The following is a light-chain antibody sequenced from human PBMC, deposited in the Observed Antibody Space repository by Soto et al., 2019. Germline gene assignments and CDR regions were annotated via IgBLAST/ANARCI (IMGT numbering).Light chain of an antibody. V-gene: IGKV4-1*01. CDR2: WAS. Sequence: DILMTQSPASLAVSLGERASINCESSQSVLYSTNNKNYLAWYQQKPGQPPKLLIYWASTRESGVPDRFSGSGSGTDFALTISSLQAEDVAVYYCQQYYSLPLTFGGGTKVDIK. CDR1: QSVLYSTNNKNY. J-gene: IGKJ4*01. CDR3: QQYYSLPLT.